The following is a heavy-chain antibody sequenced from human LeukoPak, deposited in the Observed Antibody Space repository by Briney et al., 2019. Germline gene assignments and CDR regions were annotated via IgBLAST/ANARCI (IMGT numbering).Heavy chain of an antibody. CDR3: ATYTSGGSYSIDY. V-gene: IGHV4-59*08. CDR2: IYYSGST. J-gene: IGHJ4*02. D-gene: IGHD1-26*01. CDR1: GGSISSYY. Sequence: TETLSLTCTVSGGSISSYYWSWIRQPPGKGLEWIGYIYYSGSTNYNPSLKSRVTISVDTSKNQFSLKLSSVTAADTAVYYCATYTSGGSYSIDYWGQGTLVTVSS.